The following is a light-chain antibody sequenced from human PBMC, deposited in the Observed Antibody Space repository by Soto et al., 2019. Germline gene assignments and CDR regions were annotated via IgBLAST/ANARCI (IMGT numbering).Light chain of an antibody. CDR3: QQRRYWPIT. J-gene: IGKJ5*01. CDR1: QTVSVS. CDR2: DAS. V-gene: IGKV3-11*01. Sequence: EVVLTQSPATLSLSPGDRATLSCRASQTVSVSLAWYQQKPGQPPRLLLYDASCRATGIPARFSGSGSGTDFTLTISSLEPEDFAVYYCQQRRYWPITFGQGTRLDIK.